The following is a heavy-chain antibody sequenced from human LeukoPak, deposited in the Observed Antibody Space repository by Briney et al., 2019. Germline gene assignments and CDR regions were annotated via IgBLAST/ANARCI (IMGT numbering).Heavy chain of an antibody. CDR3: AKDRRAVAGSADY. Sequence: AGGSLRLSCAASGFTFSSYAMSWVRQAPGKGLEWVSAISGSGGSTYYADSVKGRFTISRDNSKNTLYLQMNSLRAEDSAVYYCAKDRRAVAGSADYWGQGTLVTVSS. D-gene: IGHD6-19*01. CDR1: GFTFSSYA. J-gene: IGHJ4*02. CDR2: ISGSGGST. V-gene: IGHV3-23*01.